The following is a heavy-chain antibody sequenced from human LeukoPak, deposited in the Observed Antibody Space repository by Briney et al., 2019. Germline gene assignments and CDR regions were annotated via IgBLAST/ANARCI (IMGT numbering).Heavy chain of an antibody. V-gene: IGHV3-30-3*01. D-gene: IGHD3-16*02. Sequence: HPGGSLRLSCAASGFTFSSYAMHWVRQAPGKGLEWVAVISYDGSNKYYADPVKGRFTISRDNSKNTLYLQMNSLRAEDTAVYYCAREMTYVWGSYRYTPYFDYWGQGTLVTVSS. CDR1: GFTFSSYA. CDR3: AREMTYVWGSYRYTPYFDY. CDR2: ISYDGSNK. J-gene: IGHJ4*02.